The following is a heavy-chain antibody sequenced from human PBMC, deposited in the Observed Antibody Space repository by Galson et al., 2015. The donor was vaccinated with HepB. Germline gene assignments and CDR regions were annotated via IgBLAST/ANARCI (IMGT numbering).Heavy chain of an antibody. D-gene: IGHD2-21*02. CDR2: INPSGGST. Sequence: SVKVSCKASGYTFTSYYMHWVRQAPGQGLEWMGIINPSGGSTNYAQKFQGRVTMTRDTSTSTVYMELSSLRSEDTAVYYCAICVGGDCYSSYWYFDLWGRGTLVTVSS. J-gene: IGHJ2*01. V-gene: IGHV1-46*01. CDR3: AICVGGDCYSSYWYFDL. CDR1: GYTFTSYY.